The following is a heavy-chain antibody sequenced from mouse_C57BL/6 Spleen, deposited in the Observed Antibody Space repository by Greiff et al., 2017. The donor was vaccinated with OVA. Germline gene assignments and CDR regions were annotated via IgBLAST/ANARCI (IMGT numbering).Heavy chain of an antibody. Sequence: VRLQQSGPELVKPGASVKISCKASGYTFTDYYMNWVKQSHGKSLEWIGDINPNNGGTSYNQKFKGKATLTVDKSSSTAYMELRSLTSEDSAVYYCARSVEGSYFDYWGQGTTLTVSS. J-gene: IGHJ2*01. CDR1: GYTFTDYY. CDR2: INPNNGGT. CDR3: ARSVEGSYFDY. V-gene: IGHV1-26*01.